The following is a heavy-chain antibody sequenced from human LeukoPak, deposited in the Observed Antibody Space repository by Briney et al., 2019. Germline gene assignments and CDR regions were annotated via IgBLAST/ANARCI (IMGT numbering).Heavy chain of an antibody. V-gene: IGHV4-39*01. CDR1: GDSFRTSNSY. CDR3: ARHPHYYFDDSAR. CDR2: MYYSGNT. D-gene: IGHD3-22*01. J-gene: IGHJ4*02. Sequence: PSETLSLTCTVFGDSFRTSNSYWGWIRQPPGKGLEWIVSMYYSGNTYNNPSLKSRVTISVDTSKNQLSLRLSSVTAADTAVYYCARHPHYYFDDSARWGQGTLVTVSS.